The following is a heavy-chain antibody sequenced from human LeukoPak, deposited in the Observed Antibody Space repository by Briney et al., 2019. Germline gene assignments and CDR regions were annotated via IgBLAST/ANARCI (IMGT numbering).Heavy chain of an antibody. V-gene: IGHV4-39*01. D-gene: IGHD2-15*01. CDR3: ARLPYCSGGSCYSWRDY. J-gene: IGHJ4*02. Sequence: SETLSLTCTVSGGSISSSSYYWGWIRQPPGKGLEWIGSIYYSGSTYYNPSLKSRVTISVDTSKNQFSLKLSSVTAADTAVYYCARLPYCSGGSCYSWRDYWGQGTLVTVSS. CDR1: GGSISSSSYY. CDR2: IYYSGST.